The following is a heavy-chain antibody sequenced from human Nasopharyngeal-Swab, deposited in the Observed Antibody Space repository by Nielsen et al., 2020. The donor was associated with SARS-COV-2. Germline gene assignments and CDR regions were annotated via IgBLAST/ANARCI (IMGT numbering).Heavy chain of an antibody. CDR2: ISYDGSNK. Sequence: LRQMPGKGLEWVAVISYDGSNKYYADSVKGRFTTSRDNSKNTLYLQMNSLRAEDTAVYYCARDLSYYDSSGYPGDYWGQGTLVTVSS. J-gene: IGHJ4*02. CDR3: ARDLSYYDSSGYPGDY. V-gene: IGHV3-30-3*01. D-gene: IGHD3-22*01.